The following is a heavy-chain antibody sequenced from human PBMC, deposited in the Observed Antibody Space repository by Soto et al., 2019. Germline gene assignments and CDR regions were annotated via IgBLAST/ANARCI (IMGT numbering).Heavy chain of an antibody. J-gene: IGHJ3*02. V-gene: IGHV3-53*01. CDR3: ARARPYDSSGYYYGAFDI. Sequence: PGGSLRLSCAASGFTVSSNYMSWVRQAPGKGLERVSVIYSGGSTYYAESVKGRFTISRDNSKNTLYLQMNSLRAEDTAVYYCARARPYDSSGYYYGAFDIWGQGTMVTVSS. CDR2: IYSGGST. D-gene: IGHD3-22*01. CDR1: GFTVSSNY.